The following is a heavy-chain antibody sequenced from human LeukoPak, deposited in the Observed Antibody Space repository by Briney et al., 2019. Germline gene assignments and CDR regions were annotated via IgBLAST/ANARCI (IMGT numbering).Heavy chain of an antibody. CDR2: IYHSGST. D-gene: IGHD6-6*01. V-gene: IGHV4-38-2*02. J-gene: IGHJ4*02. CDR1: GYSISSGYY. Sequence: SETLSLTCTVSGYSISSGYYWGWIRQPPGKGLEWIGSIYHSGSTYYNPSLKSRVTISVDTFKNQFSLKLSSVTAADTAVYYCARSIAALPDYWGQGTLVTVSS. CDR3: ARSIAALPDY.